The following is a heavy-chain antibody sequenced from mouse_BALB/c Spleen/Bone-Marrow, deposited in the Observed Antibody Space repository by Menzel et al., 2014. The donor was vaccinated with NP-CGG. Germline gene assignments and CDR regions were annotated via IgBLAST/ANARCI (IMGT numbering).Heavy chain of an antibody. CDR3: ARGYYGSSYLFGY. CDR2: ISTYSGNT. D-gene: IGHD1-1*01. V-gene: IGHV1-67*01. J-gene: IGHJ2*01. Sequence: VQLQQSGPELVRPGVSVKISCKGSGYTFTDYAMHWVKQSHAKSLEWIGAISTYSGNTNYNQKFKGKATMTVDKSSSTAYMELARLTSEDSAIYYCARGYYGSSYLFGYWGQGTTLTVSS. CDR1: GYTFTDYA.